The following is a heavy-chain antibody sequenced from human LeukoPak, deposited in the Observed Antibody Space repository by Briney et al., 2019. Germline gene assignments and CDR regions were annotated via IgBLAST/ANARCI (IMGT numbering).Heavy chain of an antibody. Sequence: PGGSLRLSCAASGFTFSSYSMNWVRQAPGKGLEWVSSISSSSSYIYYADSVKGRFTISRDNSKNTLYLQMNSLRAEDTAVYYCAKVSGGSYPSPWGQGTLVTVSS. J-gene: IGHJ5*02. CDR1: GFTFSSYS. CDR2: ISSSSSYI. V-gene: IGHV3-21*04. CDR3: AKVSGGSYPSP. D-gene: IGHD1-26*01.